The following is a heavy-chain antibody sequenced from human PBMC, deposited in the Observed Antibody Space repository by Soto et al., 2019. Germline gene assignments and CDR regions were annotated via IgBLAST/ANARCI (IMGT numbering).Heavy chain of an antibody. CDR3: ARERPDGARLDP. V-gene: IGHV4-30-4*01. J-gene: IGHJ5*02. CDR1: GGSISSGDHY. CDR2: IYHSGST. D-gene: IGHD6-6*01. Sequence: SETLSLTCTVSGGSISSGDHYWSWIRQPPGEGLEWIGYIYHSGSTYYNPSLKSRVTISVDTSKNQFSLKLSSVTAADTAVYYCARERPDGARLDPWGQGTLVTVSS.